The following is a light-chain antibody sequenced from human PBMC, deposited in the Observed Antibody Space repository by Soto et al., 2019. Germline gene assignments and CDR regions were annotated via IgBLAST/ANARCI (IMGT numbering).Light chain of an antibody. CDR3: QQYGSSTWT. CDR1: QSVSSSY. Sequence: EIVLTQSPCTLSLSPGERARLCCRASQSVSSSYLAWYQQKPGQAPRLLIYGASSRATGIPDRFSGSGSGTDFTLTISRLEPEDFAVYYCQQYGSSTWTFGQGTKVDIK. CDR2: GAS. V-gene: IGKV3-20*01. J-gene: IGKJ1*01.